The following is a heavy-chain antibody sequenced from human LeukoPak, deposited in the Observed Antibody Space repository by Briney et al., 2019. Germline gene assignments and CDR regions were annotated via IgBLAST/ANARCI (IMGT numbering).Heavy chain of an antibody. CDR1: GFAFCTYA. D-gene: IGHD7-27*01. V-gene: IGHV3-64*01. J-gene: IGHJ4*02. Sequence: GGSLRLSCAAPGFAFCTYAMHWVRQAPGKGLEFVSAINPNGDTTFYANSVKDRFTISRDNSKNTLYLQMGSLRPEDMAVYYCAREMLGMSHYFEYWGQGTLVTLSS. CDR3: AREMLGMSHYFEY. CDR2: INPNGDTT.